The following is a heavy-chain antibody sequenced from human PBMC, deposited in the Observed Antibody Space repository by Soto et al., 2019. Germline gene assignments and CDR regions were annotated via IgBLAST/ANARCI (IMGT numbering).Heavy chain of an antibody. V-gene: IGHV3-30*18. CDR1: GFTFSSYG. CDR3: EKVLPLEMATLTYYYYGMDV. CDR2: ISYDGSNK. J-gene: IGHJ6*02. Sequence: QVQLVESGGGVVQPGRSLRLSCAASGFTFSSYGMHWARQAPGKGLEWVAVISYDGSNKYYADSVKGRFTISRDNSKNTLYLQLNSRRAEDTAVYYCEKVLPLEMATLTYYYYGMDVWGQWTTVTVSS. D-gene: IGHD5-12*01.